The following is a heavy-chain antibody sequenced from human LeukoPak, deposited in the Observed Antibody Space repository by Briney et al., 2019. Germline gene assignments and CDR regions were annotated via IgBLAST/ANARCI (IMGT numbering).Heavy chain of an antibody. D-gene: IGHD6-13*01. CDR3: ARGRTIAAAGTLDAFDI. Sequence: GRSLRLSCAASGFTFSSYAMHWVRQAPGKGLEWVAVISYDGGNKYYADSVKDRFTISRDNSKNTLYLQMNSLRAEDTAVYYCARGRTIAAAGTLDAFDIWGQGTMVTVSS. CDR1: GFTFSSYA. V-gene: IGHV3-30-3*01. J-gene: IGHJ3*02. CDR2: ISYDGGNK.